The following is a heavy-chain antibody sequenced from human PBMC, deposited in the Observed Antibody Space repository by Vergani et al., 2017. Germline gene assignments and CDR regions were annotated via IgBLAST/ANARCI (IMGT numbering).Heavy chain of an antibody. CDR3: AKGGYSSGWYFSSGSEYFQH. Sequence: VQLLESGGGLVQPGRSLRLSCAASGFTFSSYGMHWVRQAPGKGLEWVAVIWYDGSNKYYADSVKGRFTISRDNSKNTLYLQMNSLRAEDTAVYYCAKGGYSSGWYFSSGSEYFQHWGQGTLVTVSS. CDR2: IWYDGSNK. J-gene: IGHJ1*01. D-gene: IGHD6-19*01. CDR1: GFTFSSYG. V-gene: IGHV3-33*06.